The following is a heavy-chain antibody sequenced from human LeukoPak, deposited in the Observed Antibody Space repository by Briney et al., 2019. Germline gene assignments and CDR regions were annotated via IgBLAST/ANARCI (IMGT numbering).Heavy chain of an antibody. CDR1: GFTLSDSA. CDR3: TRDRGTYNWLDP. J-gene: IGHJ5*02. Sequence: GGSLRLSCAASGFTLSDSAIHCVRQASGKGLGWVGLIDRPAKSYATAYGASVGGRFTISRDDSKNTAYLQMDSLKTEDTALYYCTRDRGTYNWLDPWGQGTLVTVSS. V-gene: IGHV3-73*01. D-gene: IGHD1-26*01. CDR2: IDRPAKSYAT.